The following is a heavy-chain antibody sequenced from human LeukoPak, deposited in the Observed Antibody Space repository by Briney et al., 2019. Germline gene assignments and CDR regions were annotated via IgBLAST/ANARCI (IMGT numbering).Heavy chain of an antibody. CDR2: INPSGGST. D-gene: IGHD1-26*01. V-gene: IGHV1-46*03. CDR1: GYTFTSYY. CDR3: ARDLRELHRADAFDN. J-gene: IGHJ3*02. Sequence: ASVKVSCKASGYTFTSYYMHWVRQAPGQGLEWMGIINPSGGSTSYAQKFQGRVTMTRDTSTSTVYMELSSLRSEDTAVYYCARDLRELHRADAFDNWGQGTMVTVSS.